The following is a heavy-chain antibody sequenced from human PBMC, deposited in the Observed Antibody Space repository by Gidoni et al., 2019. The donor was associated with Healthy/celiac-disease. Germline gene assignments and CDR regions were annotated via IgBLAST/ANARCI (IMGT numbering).Heavy chain of an antibody. CDR1: GGSISSGDYY. V-gene: IGHV4-30-4*01. Sequence: QVQLQESVPGLVTSSQTLSLTCTFPGGSISSGDYYWSWLPPPPGTGLELIGCISYSGSTSDNPSLKSRVTISVDTSKNQFSLKLSSVAAADTAVYYCARSLRDIVVVATAGVDYYYYGMDVWGQGTTVTVSS. J-gene: IGHJ6*02. D-gene: IGHD2-15*01. CDR2: ISYSGST. CDR3: ARSLRDIVVVATAGVDYYYYGMDV.